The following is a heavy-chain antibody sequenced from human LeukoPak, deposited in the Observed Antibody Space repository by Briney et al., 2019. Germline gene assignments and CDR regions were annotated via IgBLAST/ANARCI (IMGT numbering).Heavy chain of an antibody. Sequence: GGSLRLSCAASGFTFSNYWMHWARQTPGKGLVWVSRVNSGGSGTSYADSVVGRFTISRDNAKNTLHLQMNSLRAEDTAVYYCAASLGPLTEYWGQGTLVTVSS. J-gene: IGHJ4*02. V-gene: IGHV3-74*01. CDR3: AASLGPLTEY. CDR1: GFTFSNYW. CDR2: VNSGGSGT. D-gene: IGHD7-27*01.